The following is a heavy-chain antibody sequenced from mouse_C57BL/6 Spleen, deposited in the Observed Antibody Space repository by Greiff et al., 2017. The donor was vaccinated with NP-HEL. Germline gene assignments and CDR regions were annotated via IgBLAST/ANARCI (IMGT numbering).Heavy chain of an antibody. CDR1: GYTFTDYY. CDR3: ARTVVAAYWYFDV. J-gene: IGHJ1*03. Sequence: EVQLQQSGPELVKPGASVKISCKASGYTFTDYYMNWVKQSHGKSLEWIGDINPNNGGTSYNQKFKGKATLTVDKSSSTAYMELRSLTSEDSAVYYCARTVVAAYWYFDVWGTGTTVTVSS. D-gene: IGHD1-1*01. CDR2: INPNNGGT. V-gene: IGHV1-26*01.